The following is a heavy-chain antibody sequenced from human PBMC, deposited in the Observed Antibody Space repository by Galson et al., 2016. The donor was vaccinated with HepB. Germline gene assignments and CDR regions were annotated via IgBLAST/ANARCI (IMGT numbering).Heavy chain of an antibody. V-gene: IGHV3-23*01. Sequence: SLRLSCAASGFTFSSYAMSWVRQAPGKGLEWVSIISGSGGSTYYADSVKGRFTISRDNSKNTLYLQMNSLRAEDTAVYYCVKGASMGWLQLQASYFDYWGQGTLVT. J-gene: IGHJ4*02. D-gene: IGHD5-24*01. CDR3: VKGASMGWLQLQASYFDY. CDR1: GFTFSSYA. CDR2: ISGSGGST.